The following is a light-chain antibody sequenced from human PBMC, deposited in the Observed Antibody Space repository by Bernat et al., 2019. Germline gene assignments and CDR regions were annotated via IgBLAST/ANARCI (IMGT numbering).Light chain of an antibody. CDR2: GAS. V-gene: IGKV3-20*01. CDR1: QSVDRSH. CDR3: QQSGRSPIFT. J-gene: IGKJ3*01. Sequence: IVLTQSPGTLSLSPGERATLSCRASQSVDRSHLGWYQQKSGQAPRLLLYGASNRAAGIPDRFSGRGSGTEFGTDFTLTISRLEPEDFAVYFCQQSGRSPIFTFGPGTKVDVK.